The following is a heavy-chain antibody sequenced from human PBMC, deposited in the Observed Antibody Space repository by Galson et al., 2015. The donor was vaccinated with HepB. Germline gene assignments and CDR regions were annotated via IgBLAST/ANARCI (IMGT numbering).Heavy chain of an antibody. CDR3: ARERYSYGWNYYYYGMDV. J-gene: IGHJ6*02. Sequence: VKVSCKASGYTFTSYYMHWVRQAPGQGLEWMGIINPSGGSTSYAQKFQGRVTMTRDTSTSTVYMELSSLRSEDTAVYYCARERYSYGWNYYYYGMDVWGQGTTVTVSS. D-gene: IGHD5-18*01. V-gene: IGHV1-46*01. CDR2: INPSGGST. CDR1: GYTFTSYY.